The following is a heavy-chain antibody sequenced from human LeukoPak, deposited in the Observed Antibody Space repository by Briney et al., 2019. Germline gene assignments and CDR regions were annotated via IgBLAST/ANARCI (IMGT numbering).Heavy chain of an antibody. V-gene: IGHV3-30*03. Sequence: PGGSLRLSCAASGFTFSGYGMHWVRQAPGKGLEWVAVISKDGSDKYYPGSVRGRFTISRDNSKNTIYLQMDSLRAEDTAIYYCARDYWWNYDYWGQGTLVTVSS. CDR3: ARDYWWNYDY. J-gene: IGHJ4*02. CDR2: ISKDGSDK. D-gene: IGHD1-7*01. CDR1: GFTFSGYG.